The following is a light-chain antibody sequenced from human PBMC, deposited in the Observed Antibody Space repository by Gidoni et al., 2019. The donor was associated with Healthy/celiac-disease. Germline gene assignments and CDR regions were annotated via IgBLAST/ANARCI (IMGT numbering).Light chain of an antibody. Sequence: DIVMTQSPDSLAGSLGERATINCKSSQSVVYSSNNKNYLAWYQQKPGQPPKLLIYWASTREPGVPDRFSGSGSGTDFTLTISSLQAEDVAVYYCQQYYSTPLTFGGGTKVEIK. J-gene: IGKJ4*01. V-gene: IGKV4-1*01. CDR3: QQYYSTPLT. CDR1: QSVVYSSNNKNY. CDR2: WAS.